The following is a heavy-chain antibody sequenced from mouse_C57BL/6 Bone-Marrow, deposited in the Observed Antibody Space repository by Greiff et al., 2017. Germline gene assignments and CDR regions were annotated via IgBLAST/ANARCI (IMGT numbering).Heavy chain of an antibody. V-gene: IGHV1-55*01. D-gene: IGHD1-1*01. J-gene: IGHJ4*01. CDR3: ARSGDYYGSSLYAMDY. CDR2: IYPGSGST. CDR1: GYTFTSYW. Sequence: QVQLQQPGAELVKPGASVKMSCKASGYTFTSYWITWVKQRPGQGLEWIGDIYPGSGSTNYNEKFKSKATLTVDKSSSTAYMQLSSLTSEDSAVYYCARSGDYYGSSLYAMDYWGQGTSVTVSS.